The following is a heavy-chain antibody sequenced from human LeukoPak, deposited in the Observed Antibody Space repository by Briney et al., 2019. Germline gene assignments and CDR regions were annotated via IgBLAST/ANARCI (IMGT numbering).Heavy chain of an antibody. V-gene: IGHV3-7*01. J-gene: IGHJ4*02. CDR1: RYTLSVSW. D-gene: IGHD6-25*01. CDR3: AKEAAPVFDH. Sequence: GALRLSCADSRYTLSVSWVCCVRAALGEGLEWVANMKRDGSEKYYVDSVKGRFTISRDNAKNSLYLQMNSLRAEDTAIYYCAKEAAPVFDHWGQGTLVTVSS. CDR2: MKRDGSEK.